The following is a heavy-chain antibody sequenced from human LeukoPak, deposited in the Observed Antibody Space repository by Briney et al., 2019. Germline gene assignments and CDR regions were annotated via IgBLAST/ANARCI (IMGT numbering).Heavy chain of an antibody. CDR1: GFTFSSYG. CDR3: ARDLNYYDSSGYSGY. D-gene: IGHD3-22*01. V-gene: IGHV3-33*01. CDR2: IWYDGSNK. Sequence: PGRSLRLSCAASGFTFSSYGMHWVRQAPGKGLEWAAVIWYDGSNKYYADSVKGRFTISRDNSKNTLYLQMNSLRAEDTAVYYCARDLNYYDSSGYSGYWGQGTLVTVSS. J-gene: IGHJ4*02.